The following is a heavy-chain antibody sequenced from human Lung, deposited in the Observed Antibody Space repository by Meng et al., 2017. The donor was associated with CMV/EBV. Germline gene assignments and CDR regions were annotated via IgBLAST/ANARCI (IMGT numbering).Heavy chain of an antibody. J-gene: IGHJ4*02. D-gene: IGHD2-21*01. CDR3: ASFDHIPRRNYFDY. V-gene: IGHV4-30-4*01. CDR2: IHHSGSA. Sequence: QVQRQELGQGLVEPSQTSSLTSTVSGGSMSSGNYYWSWIRQPPGKGLEWIGYIHHSGSAYYNPSLKSRVSISVDTSKNQFSLNLNSMTAADTAVYYCASFDHIPRRNYFDYWGQGTLVTVSS. CDR1: GGSMSSGNYY.